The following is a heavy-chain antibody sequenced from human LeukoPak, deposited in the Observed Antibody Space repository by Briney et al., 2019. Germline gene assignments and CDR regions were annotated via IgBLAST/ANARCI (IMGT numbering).Heavy chain of an antibody. CDR1: GFTFSNYW. J-gene: IGHJ4*02. Sequence: GGSLRLSCAASGFTFSNYWMHWVRQAPGKGLVWVARIHSDGRTTAYADSVQGRFTVSRDDAKNTLYLQMNSLRGEDTAVYYCTRDEKLGYCSGGGCHGSYWGQGTLVTVSS. D-gene: IGHD2-15*01. V-gene: IGHV3-74*01. CDR3: TRDEKLGYCSGGGCHGSY. CDR2: IHSDGRTT.